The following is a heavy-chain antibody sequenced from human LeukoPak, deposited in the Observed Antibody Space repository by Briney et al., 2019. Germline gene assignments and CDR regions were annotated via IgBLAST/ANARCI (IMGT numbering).Heavy chain of an antibody. V-gene: IGHV3-30*02. Sequence: SCKASGYTFTSYDINWVRQAPGKGLEWVAFIRYDGSHTYYADSVKGRFTISRDNSKNTLYLQMNSLRTEDTAVYYCAKILSNYYYMDVWGKGTTVTISS. CDR2: IRYDGSHT. D-gene: IGHD2/OR15-2a*01. J-gene: IGHJ6*03. CDR1: GYTFTSYD. CDR3: AKILSNYYYMDV.